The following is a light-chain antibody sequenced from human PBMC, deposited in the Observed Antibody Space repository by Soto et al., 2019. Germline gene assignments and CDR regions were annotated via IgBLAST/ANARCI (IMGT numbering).Light chain of an antibody. CDR3: QSYDTSLRGDV. V-gene: IGLV1-40*01. CDR2: GNF. CDR1: SSNIGAGYD. J-gene: IGLJ1*01. Sequence: QSVLTQPPSVSGAPGQRVTISCTGSSSNIGAGYDVHWYQQLPGTAPKLLIYGNFNRPSRVPDRFSGSKSGTSASLAITGLQAEDEADYYCQSYDTSLRGDVFGTGTKVTVL.